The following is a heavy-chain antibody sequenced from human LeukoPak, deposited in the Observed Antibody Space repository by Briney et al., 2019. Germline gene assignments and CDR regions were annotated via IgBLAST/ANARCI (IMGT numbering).Heavy chain of an antibody. V-gene: IGHV3-33*01. J-gene: IGHJ4*02. Sequence: SGGSLRLSCAASGFTFSSYVMHWVRQAPGKGLEWVAVIWYDGSNKYYADSVKGRFTISRDNSKNTLYLQMNSLRAEDTAVYYCARARGYSYGFDYWGQGTLVTVSS. D-gene: IGHD5-18*01. CDR3: ARARGYSYGFDY. CDR1: GFTFSSYV. CDR2: IWYDGSNK.